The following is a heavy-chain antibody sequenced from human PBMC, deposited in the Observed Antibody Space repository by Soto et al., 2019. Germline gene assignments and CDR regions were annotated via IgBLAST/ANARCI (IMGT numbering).Heavy chain of an antibody. Sequence: SETLSLTCTVSGGSISSYYWSWIRQPPGKGLEWIGYIYYSGSTNYNPSLKSRVTISVDTSKNQFSLKLSSVTAADTAVYYCARAPGIVPAAFDIWGQGTMVTVSS. V-gene: IGHV4-59*01. J-gene: IGHJ3*02. CDR3: ARAPGIVPAAFDI. D-gene: IGHD2-2*01. CDR1: GGSISSYY. CDR2: IYYSGST.